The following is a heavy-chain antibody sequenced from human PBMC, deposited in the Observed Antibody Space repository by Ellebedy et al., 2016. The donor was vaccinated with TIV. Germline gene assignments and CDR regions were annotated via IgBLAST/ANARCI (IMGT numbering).Heavy chain of an antibody. CDR2: ISYDGRNK. CDR1: GFIFSSYG. V-gene: IGHV3-30*03. J-gene: IGHJ4*02. D-gene: IGHD3-22*01. CDR3: ATLYSDTSGNHYAGGY. Sequence: PGGSLRLSCAASGFIFSSYGMHWVRQAPGKGLEWVAGISYDGRNKNFADSVKGRFTISRDNSKSTLYLQINSLRPEDTAVYYCATLYSDTSGNHYAGGYWGQGTLGTVSS.